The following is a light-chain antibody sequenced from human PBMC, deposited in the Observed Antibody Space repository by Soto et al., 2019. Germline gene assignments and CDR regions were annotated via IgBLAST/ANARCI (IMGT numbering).Light chain of an antibody. V-gene: IGLV2-23*01. CDR2: EGS. J-gene: IGLJ2*01. Sequence: QSALTQPASVSGSPGQSITISCTGTSSDVGTYNLVSWHQHHPGKAPKLIIYEGSKRPSGVSNRFSGSKSGNTASLTISGLQAEDEADYYCRSFAVGSTLVFGGGTKLTVL. CDR1: SSDVGTYNL. CDR3: RSFAVGSTLV.